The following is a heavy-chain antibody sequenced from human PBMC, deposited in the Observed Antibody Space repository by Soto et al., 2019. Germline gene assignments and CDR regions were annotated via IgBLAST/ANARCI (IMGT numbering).Heavy chain of an antibody. D-gene: IGHD3-10*01. Sequence: ASVKVSCEASGYTFTSYDINWVRQATGQGLEWMGWMNPNSGNTGYAQKFQGRVTMTRNTSISTAYMELSSLRSEDTAVYYCARGAGMRFGESPYYYYYGMDVWGQGTTVTVSS. CDR3: ARGAGMRFGESPYYYYYGMDV. V-gene: IGHV1-8*01. CDR1: GYTFTSYD. J-gene: IGHJ6*02. CDR2: MNPNSGNT.